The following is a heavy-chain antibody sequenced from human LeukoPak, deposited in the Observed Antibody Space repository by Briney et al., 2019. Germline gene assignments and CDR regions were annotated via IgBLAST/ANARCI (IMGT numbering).Heavy chain of an antibody. CDR3: AKDHGLGSGWYDAFDI. V-gene: IGHV3-23*01. J-gene: IGHJ3*02. CDR2: ISGSGGST. Sequence: QPGGSLRLSCAASGFTFSSYAMSWVRQAPGKGLEWVSAISGSGGSTYYADSVKGRFTISRDNSKNTLYLQMNSLRAEDTAVYYCAKDHGLGSGWYDAFDIWGQGTMVTVSS. D-gene: IGHD6-19*01. CDR1: GFTFSSYA.